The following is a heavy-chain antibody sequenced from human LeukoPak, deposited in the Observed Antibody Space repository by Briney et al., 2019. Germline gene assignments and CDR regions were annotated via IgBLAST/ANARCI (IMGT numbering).Heavy chain of an antibody. J-gene: IGHJ5*02. CDR3: ARSSGYYYLNWFDP. CDR1: GGTFSSYA. D-gene: IGHD3-22*01. Sequence: GSSVKVSCKASGGTFSSYAISWVRRAPGQGLEWMGGIIPIFGTANYEQKFQGRVTITTDEYTSTAYMELSSLRSEDTAVYYCARSSGYYYLNWFDPWGQGTLVTVSS. CDR2: IIPIFGTA. V-gene: IGHV1-69*05.